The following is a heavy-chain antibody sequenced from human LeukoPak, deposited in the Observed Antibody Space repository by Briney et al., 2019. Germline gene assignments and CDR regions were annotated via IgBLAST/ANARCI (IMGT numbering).Heavy chain of an antibody. J-gene: IGHJ6*03. V-gene: IGHV1-18*01. CDR1: GYTFREYG. Sequence: GASVKVSCKVSGYTFREYGITWVRQAPGQGLEWMGWISAYNGNTNYAQKLQGRVTMTTDTSTSTAYMELRSLRSDDTAVYYCASSLGYYYMDVWGKGTTVTVSS. CDR3: ASSLGYYYMDV. CDR2: ISAYNGNT.